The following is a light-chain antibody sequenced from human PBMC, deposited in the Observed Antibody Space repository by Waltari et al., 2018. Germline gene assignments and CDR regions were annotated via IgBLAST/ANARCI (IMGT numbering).Light chain of an antibody. CDR1: QSVSNY. Sequence: ELVLTQSPPTLSLSPGERATLSCRASQSVSNYLAWDQQKPGQAPRLLIYDASNRATGIPARFSGSGSGTDFTLTISSLEPEDFAVYYCQQRSNWPPLTFGGGTKVEMK. V-gene: IGKV3-11*01. J-gene: IGKJ4*01. CDR3: QQRSNWPPLT. CDR2: DAS.